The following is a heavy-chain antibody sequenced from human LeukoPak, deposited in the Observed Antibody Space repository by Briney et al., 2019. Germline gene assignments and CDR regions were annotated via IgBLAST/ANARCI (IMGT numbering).Heavy chain of an antibody. J-gene: IGHJ3*02. V-gene: IGHV4-31*03. CDR3: ARTGADYDAFDI. D-gene: IGHD4-11*01. CDR1: GGSISSGGYY. Sequence: PSQTLSLTCTVSGGSISSGGYYWSWIRQHPGKGLEWIGYIYYSGSTYYNPSLKSRVTISVDTSKNQFSLKLSSVTAADTAVYYCARTGADYDAFDIWAKGQWSPSLQ. CDR2: IYYSGST.